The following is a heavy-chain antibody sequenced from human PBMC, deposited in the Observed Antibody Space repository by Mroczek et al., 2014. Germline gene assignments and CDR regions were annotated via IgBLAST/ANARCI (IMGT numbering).Heavy chain of an antibody. CDR1: GGTFSSYT. CDR2: IIPILGIA. Sequence: QVQLVQSGAEVKKPGSSVKVSCKASGGTFSSYTISWVRQAPGQGLEWMGRIIPILGIANYAQKFQGRVTITADKSTSTAYMELSSLRSEDTAVYYCARDQPVVRGVIITFYWFDPWGQGTLVTVSS. J-gene: IGHJ5*02. CDR3: ARDQPVVRGVIITFYWFDP. D-gene: IGHD3-10*01. V-gene: IGHV1-69*08.